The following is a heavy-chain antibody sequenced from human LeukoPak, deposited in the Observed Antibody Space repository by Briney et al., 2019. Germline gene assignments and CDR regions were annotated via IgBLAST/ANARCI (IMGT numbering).Heavy chain of an antibody. CDR2: ISRKSGSI. CDR3: VKDISAIIFHYMDV. Sequence: GGSLRLSCAAPGFTFDDYVMHWVRQAPGKGLEWVAGISRKSGSIGYADSVKGRFTISRDNAKNSLYLQMNSLRAEDTALYYCVKDISAIIFHYMDVWGKGTTVTVSS. D-gene: IGHD5-24*01. V-gene: IGHV3-9*01. CDR1: GFTFDDYV. J-gene: IGHJ6*03.